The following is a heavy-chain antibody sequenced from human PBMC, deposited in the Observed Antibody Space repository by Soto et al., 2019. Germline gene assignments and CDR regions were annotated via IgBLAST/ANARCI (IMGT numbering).Heavy chain of an antibody. Sequence: ASVKVSCKASGYTFTSYDINWVRQATGQGLEWMGWMNPNSGNTGYAQKFQGRVTMTRNTSISTAYMELSSLRSEDTAVYYCARDPSGYQLDNWFDPWGQGTLVTVSS. CDR1: GYTFTSYD. CDR2: MNPNSGNT. V-gene: IGHV1-8*01. D-gene: IGHD2-2*01. CDR3: ARDPSGYQLDNWFDP. J-gene: IGHJ5*02.